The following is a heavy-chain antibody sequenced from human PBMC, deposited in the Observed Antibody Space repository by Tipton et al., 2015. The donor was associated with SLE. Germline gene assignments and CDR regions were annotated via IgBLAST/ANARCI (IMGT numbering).Heavy chain of an antibody. J-gene: IGHJ3*02. CDR1: GGSFSGYY. CDR2: INHSGST. V-gene: IGHV4-34*01. CDR3: ARGGRGGWYSAFDI. D-gene: IGHD6-19*01. Sequence: TLSLTCAVYGGSFSGYYWSWIRQPPGKGLEWIGEINHSGSTNYNPSLKSRVTISVDTAKNQFSRKLSSVPAADTAVYYCARGGRGGWYSAFDIWGQGTMVTVSS.